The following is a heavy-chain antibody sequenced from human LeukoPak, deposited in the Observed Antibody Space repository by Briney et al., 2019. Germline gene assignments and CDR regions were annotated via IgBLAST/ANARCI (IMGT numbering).Heavy chain of an antibody. D-gene: IGHD2-15*01. CDR1: GFTFSSYW. CDR2: INSDGSST. J-gene: IGHJ5*02. V-gene: IGHV3-74*01. CDR3: ARDLRPGVVVVAAT. Sequence: GGSLRLSCAASGFTFSSYWMHWARQAPGKGLASVSRINSDGSSTSYADSVKGRFTISRDNAKNTLYLQMNSLRAEDTAVYYCARDLRPGVVVVAATWGQGTLVTVSS.